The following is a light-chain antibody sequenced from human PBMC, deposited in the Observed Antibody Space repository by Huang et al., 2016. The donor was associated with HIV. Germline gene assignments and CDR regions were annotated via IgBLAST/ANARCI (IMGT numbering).Light chain of an antibody. CDR1: QKINTY. Sequence: EILLTQSPATLSLSPGERATLSCKASQKINTYLAGYQQKPGQAPRLLIDDASTRAPDTPARFGGSGSGTDFTLTITNLEPEDFAVYFCQQRSNWPPFTFGPGTKVDRK. CDR2: DAS. V-gene: IGKV3-11*01. J-gene: IGKJ3*01. CDR3: QQRSNWPPFT.